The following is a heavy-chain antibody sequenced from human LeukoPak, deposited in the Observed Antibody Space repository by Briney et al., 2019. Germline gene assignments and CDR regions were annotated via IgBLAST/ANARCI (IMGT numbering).Heavy chain of an antibody. D-gene: IGHD6-19*01. CDR2: IYNSGNT. Sequence: SETLSLTCTVSGGSISSYYWSWIRQPAGKGLEWIGRIYNSGNTNYNPSLKSRVTMSVDTSKNQFFLKMSSVTAADTAVYYCARGPYTSGWFSLDYWGQGTLVTVSS. J-gene: IGHJ4*02. CDR3: ARGPYTSGWFSLDY. V-gene: IGHV4-4*07. CDR1: GGSISSYY.